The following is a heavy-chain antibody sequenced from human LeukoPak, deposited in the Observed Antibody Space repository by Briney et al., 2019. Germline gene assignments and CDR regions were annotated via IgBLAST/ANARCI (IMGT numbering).Heavy chain of an antibody. D-gene: IGHD2-15*01. V-gene: IGHV4-59*01. CDR3: ARSTQRYCSGGTCFPYWFDP. CDR2: ISDSGGP. Sequence: SETLSLTCTVSGGSINTYYWSWLRQPPGKGLEWIGYISDSGGPSYNSSLKSRVTISIDTSKKQFSLMLSSVTAADTAIYYCARSTQRYCSGGTCFPYWFDPWGRGALVTVSS. J-gene: IGHJ5*02. CDR1: GGSINTYY.